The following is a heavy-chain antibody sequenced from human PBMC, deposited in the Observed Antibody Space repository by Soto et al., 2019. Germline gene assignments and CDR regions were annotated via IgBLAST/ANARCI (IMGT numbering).Heavy chain of an antibody. V-gene: IGHV5-51*01. Sequence: PGESLKISCKGSGYSFTSYWIGWVRQMPGKGLEWMGIIYPGDSDTRYSPSFQGQVTISADKSISTAYLQWSSLKASDTAMYYCARHRSYGQVYYYYYGMDVWGQGTAVTVSS. J-gene: IGHJ6*02. CDR2: IYPGDSDT. CDR1: GYSFTSYW. D-gene: IGHD5-18*01. CDR3: ARHRSYGQVYYYYYGMDV.